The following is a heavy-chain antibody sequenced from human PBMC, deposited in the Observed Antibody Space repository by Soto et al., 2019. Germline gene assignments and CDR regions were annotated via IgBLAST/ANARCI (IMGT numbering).Heavy chain of an antibody. Sequence: SGPTLVNPTQTLTLTCTFSGFSLSNSGMRVGWIRQPPGKALEWLARIDWDDDKFYTTSLRSRLTISKDTSKNQVVLTMTNMDPVDTATYYCAKTGTDGSWFDPWGQGTLVTVSS. CDR1: GFSLSNSGMR. J-gene: IGHJ5*02. CDR3: AKTGTDGSWFDP. D-gene: IGHD2-8*01. CDR2: IDWDDDK. V-gene: IGHV2-70*04.